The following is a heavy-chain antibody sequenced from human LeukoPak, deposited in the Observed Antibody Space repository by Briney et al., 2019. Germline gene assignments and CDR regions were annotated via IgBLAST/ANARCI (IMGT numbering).Heavy chain of an antibody. CDR2: IYYSGST. D-gene: IGHD3-3*01. CDR3: ARDDYDFWSGYLNWFDP. CDR1: GDSISSSSYY. J-gene: IGHJ5*02. Sequence: SETLSLTCTVSGDSISSSSYYWGWIRQPPGKGLEWIGSIYYSGSTYYNPSLKSRVTISVDTSKNQFSLKLSSVTAADTAVYYCARDDYDFWSGYLNWFDPWGQGTLVTVSS. V-gene: IGHV4-39*07.